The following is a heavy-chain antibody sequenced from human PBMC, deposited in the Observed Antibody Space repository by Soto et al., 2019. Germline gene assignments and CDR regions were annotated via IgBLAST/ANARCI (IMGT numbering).Heavy chain of an antibody. V-gene: IGHV4-59*01. CDR2: IHYSGST. J-gene: IGHJ4*02. D-gene: IGHD3-10*01. CDR3: ARMVRVVIFDY. Sequence: QVQLQESGPGLVKPSETLSLTCTVSGGSISTYYWSWIRQPPGKGLEWIGYIHYSGSTNYNPSLKSRVTISADTSMNQFSLKLRSVTAADSAVYYCARMVRVVIFDYCGQGTLVTVSS. CDR1: GGSISTYY.